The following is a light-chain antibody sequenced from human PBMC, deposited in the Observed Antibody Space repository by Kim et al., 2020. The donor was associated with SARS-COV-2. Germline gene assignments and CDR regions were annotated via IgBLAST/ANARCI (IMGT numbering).Light chain of an antibody. CDR3: AAWDDSLSGWV. V-gene: IGLV1-47*01. J-gene: IGLJ3*02. CDR2: RNN. CDR1: SSTTGSNY. Sequence: GQGVPISCPGSSSTTGSNYVYWYPQLPGTAPQLLIYRNNQRPSGVPDRLSGSKSGTSASLAIGGLRSEDEADYYCAAWDDSLSGWVFGGGTQLTVL.